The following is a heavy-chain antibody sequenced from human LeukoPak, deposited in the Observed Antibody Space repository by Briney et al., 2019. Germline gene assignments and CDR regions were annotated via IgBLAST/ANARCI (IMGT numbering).Heavy chain of an antibody. V-gene: IGHV3-7*01. J-gene: IGHJ4*02. CDR1: GFTLSTYW. CDR2: IKQDGSEK. D-gene: IGHD3-22*01. Sequence: GGSLRLSCAASGFTLSTYWMTWVRQAPGKGLEWVANIKQDGSEKYYVDSVKGRFTISRDNAKNSLYLQMNSLRAEDTAVYYCARVSGSSGYYHLTWPYWGQGTLVTVSS. CDR3: ARVSGSSGYYHLTWPY.